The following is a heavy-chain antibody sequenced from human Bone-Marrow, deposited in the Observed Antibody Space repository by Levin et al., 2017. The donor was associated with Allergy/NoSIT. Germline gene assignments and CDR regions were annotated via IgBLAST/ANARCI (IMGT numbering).Heavy chain of an antibody. J-gene: IGHJ4*02. CDR1: GFTFSSYE. D-gene: IGHD2-21*01. V-gene: IGHV3-48*03. CDR3: ARDRMAIAMAYFDY. CDR2: ISSSGSTI. Sequence: LSLTCAASGFTFSSYEMNWVRQAPGKGLEWVSYISSSGSTIYYADSVKGRFTISRDNAKNSLYLQMNSLRAEDTAVYYCARDRMAIAMAYFDYWGQGTLVTVSS.